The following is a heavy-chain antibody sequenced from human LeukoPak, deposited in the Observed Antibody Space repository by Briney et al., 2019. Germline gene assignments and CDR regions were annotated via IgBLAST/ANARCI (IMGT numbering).Heavy chain of an antibody. CDR1: GGTFSSYA. CDR3: ARGLVGAWNAFDI. Sequence: ASVKVSCKASGGTFSSYAISWVRQAPGQGLEWMGRIIPIFGTANYAQKFQGRVTITTDESTSTASMELSSLRSEDTAVYYCARGLVGAWNAFDIWGQGTMVTVSS. D-gene: IGHD1-26*01. V-gene: IGHV1-69*05. CDR2: IIPIFGTA. J-gene: IGHJ3*02.